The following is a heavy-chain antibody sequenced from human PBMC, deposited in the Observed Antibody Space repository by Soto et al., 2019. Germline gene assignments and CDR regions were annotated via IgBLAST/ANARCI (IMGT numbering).Heavy chain of an antibody. Sequence: SETLSLTCAVYGGSFSGYYWTWIRQPPGTGLEWIGEIYHSGSTNYNPSLKSRVTISVDKSKNQFSLKLSSVTAADTAVYYCARVLIAVAGTLSAFDIWGQGTMVTVSS. CDR1: GGSFSGYY. V-gene: IGHV4-34*01. D-gene: IGHD6-19*01. J-gene: IGHJ3*02. CDR3: ARVLIAVAGTLSAFDI. CDR2: IYHSGST.